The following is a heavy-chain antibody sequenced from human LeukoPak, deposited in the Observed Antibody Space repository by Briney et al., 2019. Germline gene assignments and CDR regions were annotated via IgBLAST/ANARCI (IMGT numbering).Heavy chain of an antibody. D-gene: IGHD1-26*01. CDR1: GNTFTSYD. Sequence: ASVKVSCKASGNTFTSYDINWVRQATGQGLEWMGWMNPNSGNTGYAQKFQGRVTITRNTSISTAYMELSSLRSEDTAVYYCARVREVYSGSYIDYWRQGTLVTVSS. V-gene: IGHV1-8*03. CDR2: MNPNSGNT. CDR3: ARVREVYSGSYIDY. J-gene: IGHJ4*02.